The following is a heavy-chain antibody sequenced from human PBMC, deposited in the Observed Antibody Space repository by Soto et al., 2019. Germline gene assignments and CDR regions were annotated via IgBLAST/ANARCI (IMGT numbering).Heavy chain of an antibody. CDR3: ARDLWGSSSWEPQNYGMDV. D-gene: IGHD6-13*01. J-gene: IGHJ6*02. V-gene: IGHV3-7*04. Sequence: EVQLVESGGGLVQPGGSLRLSCAASGFTFSSYWMSWVRQAPGKGLEWVANIKQGGSEKYYVDSVKGRFTISRDNAKNSLYLQMNSLRAEDTAVYYCARDLWGSSSWEPQNYGMDVWGQGTTVTVSS. CDR2: IKQGGSEK. CDR1: GFTFSSYW.